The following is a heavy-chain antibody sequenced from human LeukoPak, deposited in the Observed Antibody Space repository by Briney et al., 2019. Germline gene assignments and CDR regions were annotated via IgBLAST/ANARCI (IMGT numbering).Heavy chain of an antibody. CDR1: GGSFSGYY. Sequence: SETLSLTCAVYGGSFSGYYWSWIRQPPGKGLEWIGEINHSGGTNYNPSLKSRVTISVDTSKNQFSLKLSSVTAADTAVYYCARGLYSYGLDYWGQGTLVTVSS. CDR2: INHSGGT. D-gene: IGHD5-18*01. V-gene: IGHV4-34*01. J-gene: IGHJ4*02. CDR3: ARGLYSYGLDY.